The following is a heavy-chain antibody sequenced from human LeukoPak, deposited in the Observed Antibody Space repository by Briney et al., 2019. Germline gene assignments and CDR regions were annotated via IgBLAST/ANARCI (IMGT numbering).Heavy chain of an antibody. CDR3: ATCYGSGSYYKPGPYPCNWFDP. D-gene: IGHD3-10*01. V-gene: IGHV1-24*01. J-gene: IGHJ5*02. CDR1: GYTLTELS. Sequence: ASVKVSCKVSGYTLTELSMHWVRQAPGKGLEWMGGFDPEDGETIYAQKFQGRVTMTEDTSTDTAYMELSSLRSEDTAVDYCATCYGSGSYYKPGPYPCNWFDPWGQGTLVTVSS. CDR2: FDPEDGET.